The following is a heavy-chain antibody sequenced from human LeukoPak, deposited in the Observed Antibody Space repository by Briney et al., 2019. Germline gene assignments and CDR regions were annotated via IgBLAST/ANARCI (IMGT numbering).Heavy chain of an antibody. J-gene: IGHJ4*02. CDR3: AGRYYYGSGSSFDY. CDR2: IYTSGST. V-gene: IGHV4-4*07. D-gene: IGHD3-10*01. Sequence: SETLSLTCTVSGGSISSYYWSWIRQPAGKGLKWIGRIYTSGSTNYNPSLKSRVTMPVDTSKNHFSLKLSSVTAADTAVYYCAGRYYYGSGSSFDYWGQGTLVTVSS. CDR1: GGSISSYY.